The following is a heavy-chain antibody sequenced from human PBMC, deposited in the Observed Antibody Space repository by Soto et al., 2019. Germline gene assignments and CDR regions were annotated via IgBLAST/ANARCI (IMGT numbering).Heavy chain of an antibody. J-gene: IGHJ4*02. CDR2: ISAHNGNT. CDR1: GYAFTTYG. CDR3: GRGRYGDY. D-gene: IGHD1-1*01. V-gene: IGHV1-18*01. Sequence: QVHLVQSGAEVKKPGASVKVSCQGSGYAFTTYGITWVRQAPGQGLEWMGWISAHNGNTNYAQKRQGGVTVTRATATGTAYMELRSMSYGDTAVYYCGRGRYGDYWGQGALVTVSS.